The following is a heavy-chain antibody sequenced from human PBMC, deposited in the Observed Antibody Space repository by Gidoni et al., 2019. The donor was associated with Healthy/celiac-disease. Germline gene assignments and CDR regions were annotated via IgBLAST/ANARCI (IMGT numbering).Heavy chain of an antibody. Sequence: EVQLLESGGGLVQPGGSLRLSCAASGFTFSSYAMSWVRQAPGKGLEWVSAISGSGGSTYYADSVKGRFTTSRDNSKNTLYLQMNSLRAEDTAVYYCAKSPYDSSGYRNDYWGQGTLVTVSS. CDR1: GFTFSSYA. D-gene: IGHD3-22*01. J-gene: IGHJ4*02. CDR3: AKSPYDSSGYRNDY. V-gene: IGHV3-23*01. CDR2: ISGSGGST.